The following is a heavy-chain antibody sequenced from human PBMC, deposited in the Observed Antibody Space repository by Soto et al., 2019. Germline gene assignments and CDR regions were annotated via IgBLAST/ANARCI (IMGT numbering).Heavy chain of an antibody. CDR3: AKNPGYYYDSTGYHFDY. Sequence: GGSLRLSCAVSGFTFSTYAMSWVRQTPGKGLEWVSLISSSGDRTYYRDSVKGRFTISRDTSKNTLYLQMNSLRAEDTAVYYCAKNPGYYYDSTGYHFDYWGQGTLVTVSS. CDR2: ISSSGDRT. D-gene: IGHD3-22*01. J-gene: IGHJ4*02. V-gene: IGHV3-23*01. CDR1: GFTFSTYA.